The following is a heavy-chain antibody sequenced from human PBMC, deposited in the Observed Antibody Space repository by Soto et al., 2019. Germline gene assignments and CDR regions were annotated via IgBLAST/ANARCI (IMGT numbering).Heavy chain of an antibody. V-gene: IGHV1-58*02. CDR2: IVVATGNT. J-gene: IGHJ4*02. Sequence: SVKVSCKTSGFTFASSAIQWVRQARGERLEWVGWIVVATGNTNYAQNLQGRVTITRDMSTNTAYMELSSLGSEDTAVYYCAAELCLGGNCCHFDQWGQGALVTVSS. CDR3: AAELCLGGNCCHFDQ. D-gene: IGHD2-21*01. CDR1: GFTFASSA.